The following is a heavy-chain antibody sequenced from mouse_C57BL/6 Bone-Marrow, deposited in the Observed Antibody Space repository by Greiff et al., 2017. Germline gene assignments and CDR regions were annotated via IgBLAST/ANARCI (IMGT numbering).Heavy chain of an antibody. CDR2: IDPSDSYT. Sequence: QVHVKQPGAELVKPGASVKLSCKASGYTFTSYWMQWVKQRPGQGLEWIGEIDPSDSYTNYNQKFKGKATLTVDTSSSTAYMQRSSLTSEDSAVYYCAREPMVTTGYYYAMDYWGQGTSVTVSS. D-gene: IGHD2-2*01. CDR1: GYTFTSYW. V-gene: IGHV1-50*01. CDR3: AREPMVTTGYYYAMDY. J-gene: IGHJ4*01.